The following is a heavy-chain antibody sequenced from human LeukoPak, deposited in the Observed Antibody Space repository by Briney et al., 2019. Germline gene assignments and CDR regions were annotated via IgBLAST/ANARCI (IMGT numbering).Heavy chain of an antibody. CDR3: ARAVVVVPAANGGDCFDY. CDR1: GYTFTSYD. V-gene: IGHV1-2*02. CDR2: MNPNSGGT. D-gene: IGHD2-2*01. Sequence: ASVKVSCKASGYTFTSYDINWVRQATGQGLEWMGWMNPNSGGTNYAQKFQGRVTMTRDTSISTAYMELSRLRSDDTAVYYCARAVVVVPAANGGDCFDYWGQGTLVTVSS. J-gene: IGHJ4*02.